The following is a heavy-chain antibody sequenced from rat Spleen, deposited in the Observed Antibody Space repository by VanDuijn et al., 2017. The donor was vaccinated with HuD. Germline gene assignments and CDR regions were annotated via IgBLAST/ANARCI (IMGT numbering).Heavy chain of an antibody. CDR3: ATAGPATDYYPWYFDY. CDR1: GFTFSDYN. J-gene: IGHJ2*01. V-gene: IGHV5S10*01. D-gene: IGHD1-6*01. Sequence: EVQLVESGGGLVQPGRSLKLSCAASGFTFSDYNMAWVRQSPKKGLEWVATIIYDGTRTFYRDSVKGRFTVSRDNAKSTLYLQMDSLRSEDTATYYCATAGPATDYYPWYFDYWGQGVMVTVSS. CDR2: IIYDGTRT.